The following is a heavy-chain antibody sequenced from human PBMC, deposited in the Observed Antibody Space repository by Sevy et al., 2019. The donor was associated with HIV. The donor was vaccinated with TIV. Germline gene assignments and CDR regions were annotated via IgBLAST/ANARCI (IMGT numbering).Heavy chain of an antibody. V-gene: IGHV3-15*06. Sequence: GGSLRLSCVATGLTFSNAWMGWVRQAPGKGLEWVGRIRSNTDGGTTSYAAPLKGRATISRDDSKNTLFLQMNIVKSADTAVYYCTTDREYGDYMGGFDYWGQGTQVTVSS. J-gene: IGHJ4*02. CDR2: IRSNTDGGTT. CDR3: TTDREYGDYMGGFDY. CDR1: GLTFSNAW. D-gene: IGHD4-17*01.